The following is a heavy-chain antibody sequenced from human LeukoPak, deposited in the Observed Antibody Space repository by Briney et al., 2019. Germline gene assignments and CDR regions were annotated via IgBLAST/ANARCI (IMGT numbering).Heavy chain of an antibody. D-gene: IGHD3-10*01. CDR1: GGSISSGSYY. V-gene: IGHV4-61*02. J-gene: IGHJ4*02. CDR2: IYTSGST. Sequence: SGTLSLTCAVSGGSISSGSYYWSWIRQPAGKGLEWIGRIYTSGSTNYNPSLKSRVTISVDTSKNQFSLKLSSVTAADTAVYYCARDDYGSGSVIDYWGQGTLVTVSS. CDR3: ARDDYGSGSVIDY.